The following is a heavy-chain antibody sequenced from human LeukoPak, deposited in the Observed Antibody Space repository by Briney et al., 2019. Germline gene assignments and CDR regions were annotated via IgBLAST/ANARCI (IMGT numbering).Heavy chain of an antibody. V-gene: IGHV4-4*02. J-gene: IGHJ4*02. CDR2: FYHSGST. Sequence: SGTLSLTCAVSGGSISSSNWWSWVRQPPGKGRKWIGEFYHSGSTNYNPSLKSRVTISVDKSKNQFSLKLSSVTAADTAVYYCARVRYCSGGSCPLFDYWGQGTLVTVSS. CDR1: GGSISSSNW. D-gene: IGHD2-15*01. CDR3: ARVRYCSGGSCPLFDY.